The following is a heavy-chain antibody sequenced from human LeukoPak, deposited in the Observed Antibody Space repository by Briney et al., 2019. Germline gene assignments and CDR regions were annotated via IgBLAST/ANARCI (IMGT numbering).Heavy chain of an antibody. CDR1: GYTFTAYW. D-gene: IGHD4-17*01. Sequence: ASVKVSCKASGYTFTAYWIHWVRQAPGQGLEWLGWINPNSGGTNYVQKFQGRVTMTRDTSISTAYLELSRLRSDDTAVYYCGLTVTYSYGMDVWGQGTTVTVSS. CDR3: GLTVTYSYGMDV. V-gene: IGHV1-2*02. J-gene: IGHJ6*02. CDR2: INPNSGGT.